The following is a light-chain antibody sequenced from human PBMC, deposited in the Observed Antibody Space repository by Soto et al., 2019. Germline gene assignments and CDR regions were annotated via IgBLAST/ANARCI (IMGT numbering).Light chain of an antibody. CDR1: QRVSSY. CDR2: DGS. CDR3: QQRSNWPLT. Sequence: IVLTQSPVTLSLSPGERATLSCRASQRVSSYLAWYQQRPGQAPRLLIYDGSSRATGIPARFSGSGFGTDFTLTIASLEPEDFAVYYCQQRSNWPLTFGGGTKVEIK. J-gene: IGKJ4*01. V-gene: IGKV3-11*01.